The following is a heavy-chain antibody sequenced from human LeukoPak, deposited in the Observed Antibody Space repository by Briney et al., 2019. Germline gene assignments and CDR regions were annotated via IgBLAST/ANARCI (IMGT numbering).Heavy chain of an antibody. Sequence: SETLSLTCTVSGGSISSYYWSWIRQPPGKGLEWIGYIYYSGSTNYNPSLKSRVTISVDTSKIQFSLKLSSVTAADTAVYYCARGMYYDFWSANIVVYFDYWGQGTLVTVSS. CDR1: GGSISSYY. CDR2: IYYSGST. V-gene: IGHV4-59*01. D-gene: IGHD3-3*01. CDR3: ARGMYYDFWSANIVVYFDY. J-gene: IGHJ4*02.